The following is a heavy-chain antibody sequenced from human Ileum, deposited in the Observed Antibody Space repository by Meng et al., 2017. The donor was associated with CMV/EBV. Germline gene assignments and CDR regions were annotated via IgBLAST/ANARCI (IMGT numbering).Heavy chain of an antibody. J-gene: IGHJ4*02. CDR2: ISGNGGVT. V-gene: IGHV3-23*01. CDR3: AKDLRDIVVLVGARVH. D-gene: IGHD2-15*01. Sequence: GESLKISCAASGFTFSSYSMNWVRQAPGRGLESVSIISGNGGVTYYADSVKGRFTIPRDNSKNTVYLQMNSLRAEDTAVYYCAKDLRDIVVLVGARVHWGQGTLVTVSS. CDR1: GFTFSSYS.